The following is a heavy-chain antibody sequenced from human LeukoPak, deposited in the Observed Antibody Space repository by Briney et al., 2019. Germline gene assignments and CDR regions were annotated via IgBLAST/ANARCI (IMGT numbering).Heavy chain of an antibody. V-gene: IGHV4-59*12. Sequence: SETLSLTCAVYGGSFSSYYWSWIRQPPGKGLEWIGYIYYSGSTNYNPSLKSRVTISVDTSKNQFSLKLSSVTAADTAMYYCARGTLYSGWSYYFDYWGQGSQVTVSS. D-gene: IGHD6-19*01. J-gene: IGHJ4*02. CDR2: IYYSGST. CDR3: ARGTLYSGWSYYFDY. CDR1: GGSFSSYY.